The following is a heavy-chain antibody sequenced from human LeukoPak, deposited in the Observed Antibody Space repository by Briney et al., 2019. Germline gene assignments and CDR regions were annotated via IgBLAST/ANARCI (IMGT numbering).Heavy chain of an antibody. J-gene: IGHJ4*02. V-gene: IGHV3-23*01. CDR3: AKDDRGVVVIAVRY. Sequence: GGSLRLSCAASGFTFSSYAMSWVRQAPGKGLEWVSTISDSGGSTYYADSVKGRFTISRDNSKNTLYLQMNSLRAEDTALYYCAKDDRGVVVIAVRYWGQGTLVTVSS. CDR1: GFTFSSYA. D-gene: IGHD2-21*01. CDR2: ISDSGGST.